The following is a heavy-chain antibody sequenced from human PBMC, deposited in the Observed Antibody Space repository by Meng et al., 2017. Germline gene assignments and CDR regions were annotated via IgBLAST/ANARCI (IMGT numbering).Heavy chain of an antibody. D-gene: IGHD3-10*01. CDR1: GGSISSSSYY. CDR2: IYYSGST. V-gene: IGHV4-39*07. Sequence: ESLKISCTVSGGSISSSSYYWGWIRQPPGKGLEWIGSIYYSGSTYYNPSLKSRVTISVDTSKNQFSLKLSSVTAADTAVYYCASLFMVRGVIGDSTTPLGIDYWGQGTLVTVSS. CDR3: ASLFMVRGVIGDSTTPLGIDY. J-gene: IGHJ4*02.